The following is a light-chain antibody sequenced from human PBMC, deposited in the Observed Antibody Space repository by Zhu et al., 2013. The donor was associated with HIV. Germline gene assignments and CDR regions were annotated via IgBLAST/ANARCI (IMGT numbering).Light chain of an antibody. J-gene: IGKJ4*01. CDR1: QSVSSSF. V-gene: IGKV3-20*01. Sequence: DIVLTQSPGTLSLSPGDTATLSCRASQSVSSSFLAWYQQKIGQPPRLLMYETSTRAAGIPARFSGSGSGGSGTDFTLTISSLEPEDFAVYYCQHNDTSSLTFGGGTTVEVK. CDR2: ETS. CDR3: QHNDTSSLT.